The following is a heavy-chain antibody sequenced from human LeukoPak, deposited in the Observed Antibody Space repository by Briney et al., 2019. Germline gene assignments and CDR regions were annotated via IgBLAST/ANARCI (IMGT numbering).Heavy chain of an antibody. CDR3: ARRGVLAAAPRGIGFDP. D-gene: IGHD6-13*01. Sequence: GESLKISCKGSGYSFISYWIGWVRQMPGKGLEWMGIIHPGDSDTRYSPSFQGQVTISADKSISTAYLQWSSLKASDTAMYYCARRGVLAAAPRGIGFDPWGQGTLVTVSS. V-gene: IGHV5-51*01. J-gene: IGHJ5*02. CDR1: GYSFISYW. CDR2: IHPGDSDT.